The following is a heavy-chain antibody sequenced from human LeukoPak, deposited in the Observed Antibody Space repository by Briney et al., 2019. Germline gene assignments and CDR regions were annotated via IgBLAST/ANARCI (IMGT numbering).Heavy chain of an antibody. Sequence: GGSLRLSCAASGFTFSSYAMSWVRQAPGEGLEWVSGISGSGGSTYYADSVKGRFTTSRDNSKNTLYAQMNSLRAEDTAVYYCAKSTSGWSFDSWGQGTPVSVSS. V-gene: IGHV3-23*01. CDR2: ISGSGGST. CDR1: GFTFSSYA. CDR3: AKSTSGWSFDS. D-gene: IGHD6-19*01. J-gene: IGHJ4*02.